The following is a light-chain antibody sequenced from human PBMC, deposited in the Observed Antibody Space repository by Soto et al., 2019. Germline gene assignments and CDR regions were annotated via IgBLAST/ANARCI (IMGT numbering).Light chain of an antibody. V-gene: IGKV1-9*01. CDR2: AAS. CDR1: QGISSY. CDR3: QQLNTYPLN. Sequence: DIQLTQSPSFLSASVGDRVTITCRASQGISSYLAWYQQKPGKAPNLLIYAASTLQSGVPSRFSGSESGTEFTLTISSLQPEDFATYYCQQLNTYPLNFGGGTKVEIK. J-gene: IGKJ4*01.